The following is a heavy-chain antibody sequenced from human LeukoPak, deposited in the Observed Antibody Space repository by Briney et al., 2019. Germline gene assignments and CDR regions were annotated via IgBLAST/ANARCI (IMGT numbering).Heavy chain of an antibody. J-gene: IGHJ1*01. CDR1: GGSISTNY. D-gene: IGHD5-12*01. CDR2: IYVTGTT. V-gene: IGHV4-4*07. Sequence: SETLSLTCTVSGGSISTNYWNWIRQPAGKGLEWIGRIYVTGTTYYNPSLKSRLTMSVDASRNQCFLNLSSVTAADTAVYYCARGGPDLAREYFQYWGQGTLVTVS. CDR3: ARGGPDLAREYFQY.